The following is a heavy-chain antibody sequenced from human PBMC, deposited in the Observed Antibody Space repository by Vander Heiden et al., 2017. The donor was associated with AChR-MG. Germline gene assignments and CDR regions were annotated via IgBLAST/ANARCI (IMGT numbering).Heavy chain of an antibody. D-gene: IGHD3-16*02. CDR2: IRSKAYGGTT. CDR1: GFTFGDYA. V-gene: IGHV3-49*04. J-gene: IGHJ3*02. Sequence: EVQLVESGGGLVQPGRSLRLSCTASGFTFGDYAMSWVRQAPGKGLEWVGFIRSKAYGGTTEYAASVKGRFTISRDDSKSIAYLQMNSLKTEDTAVYYCTRVDYDYSWGSYRHSDIWGQGTMVTVSS. CDR3: TRVDYDYSWGSYRHSDI.